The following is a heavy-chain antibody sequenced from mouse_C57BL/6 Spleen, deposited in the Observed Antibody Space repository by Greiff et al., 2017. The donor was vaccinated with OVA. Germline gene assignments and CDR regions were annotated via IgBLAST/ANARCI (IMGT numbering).Heavy chain of an antibody. J-gene: IGHJ2*01. Sequence: EVQLQQSGAELVKPGASVKLSCTASGFNIKDYYMHWVKQRTEQGLEWIGRIDPEDGDTKYAPKFQGKATITADTSSNTAYLQLGSLTSEDTAVYSGARAITTVGGDYWGQGTTLTVSS. D-gene: IGHD1-1*01. CDR2: IDPEDGDT. CDR1: GFNIKDYY. V-gene: IGHV14-2*01. CDR3: ARAITTVGGDY.